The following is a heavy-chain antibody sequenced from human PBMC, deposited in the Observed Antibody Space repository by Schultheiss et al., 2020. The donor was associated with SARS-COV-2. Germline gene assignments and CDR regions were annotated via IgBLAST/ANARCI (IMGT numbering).Heavy chain of an antibody. CDR2: IYYSGST. Sequence: TLSLTCTVSGGSISSGGYYWSWIRQHPGKGLEWIGYIYYSGSTYYNPSLKSRVTISVDTSKNQFSLKLSSVTAADTAVYYCAREGHVVVPAGYYYGMDVWGQGTTVTVSS. CDR3: AREGHVVVPAGYYYGMDV. CDR1: GGSISSGGYY. V-gene: IGHV4-31*03. D-gene: IGHD2-2*01. J-gene: IGHJ6*02.